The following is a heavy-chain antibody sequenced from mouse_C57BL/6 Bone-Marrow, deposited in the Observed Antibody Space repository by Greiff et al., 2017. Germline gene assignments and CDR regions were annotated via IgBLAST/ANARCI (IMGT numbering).Heavy chain of an antibody. Sequence: QVQLQQSGAELARPGASVKLSCKASGYTFTSYGISWVKQRTGQGLEWIGEIYPRSGNTYYNEKFKGKATLTADKSSSTAYMELRRLTSRDSAVYFGAREGVWGDWYFDVWGTGTTVTVSS. D-gene: IGHD2-10*02. CDR1: GYTFTSYG. J-gene: IGHJ1*03. V-gene: IGHV1-81*01. CDR3: AREGVWGDWYFDV. CDR2: IYPRSGNT.